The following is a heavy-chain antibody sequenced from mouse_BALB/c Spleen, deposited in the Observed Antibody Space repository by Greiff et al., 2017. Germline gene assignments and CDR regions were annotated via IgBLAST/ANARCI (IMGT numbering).Heavy chain of an antibody. Sequence: EVQLQQSGPELVKPGASVKMSCKASGYTFTSYVMHWVKQKPGQGLEWIGYINPYNDGTKYNEKFKGKATLTSDKSSSTAYMELSSLTSEDSAVYYCARSGNWERYYAMDYWGQGTSVTVSS. CDR1: GYTFTSYV. CDR2: INPYNDGT. J-gene: IGHJ4*01. V-gene: IGHV1-14*01. D-gene: IGHD4-1*01. CDR3: ARSGNWERYYAMDY.